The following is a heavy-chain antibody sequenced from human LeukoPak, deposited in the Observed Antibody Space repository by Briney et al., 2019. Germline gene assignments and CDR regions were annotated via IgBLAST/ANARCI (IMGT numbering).Heavy chain of an antibody. CDR3: AKDGGDYDILTGYSYDAFDV. Sequence: PGGSLRLSCAASGFTFSSYAMSWVRQAPGMGLEWVSAVSGSGRSTYYADSVKGRFTISRDNSKNTLSLQMNSLRAEDTAVYYCAKDGGDYDILTGYSYDAFDVWGQGTMVTVSS. D-gene: IGHD3-9*01. CDR2: VSGSGRST. V-gene: IGHV3-23*01. CDR1: GFTFSSYA. J-gene: IGHJ3*01.